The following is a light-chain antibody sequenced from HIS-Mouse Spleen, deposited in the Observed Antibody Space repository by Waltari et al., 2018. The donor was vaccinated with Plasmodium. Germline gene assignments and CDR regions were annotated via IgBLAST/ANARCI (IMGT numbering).Light chain of an antibody. J-gene: IGKJ1*01. Sequence: DIQMTQSPFSLSASVGDRVTITCRASQSISNYLNWYQQKPGKAPKFLIYAASTLQSGVPSLFSDSASGTDVTLTISSLQPEDFATYYCQQSYSTWTFGQGTKVEIK. V-gene: IGKV1-39*01. CDR1: QSISNY. CDR2: AAS. CDR3: QQSYSTWT.